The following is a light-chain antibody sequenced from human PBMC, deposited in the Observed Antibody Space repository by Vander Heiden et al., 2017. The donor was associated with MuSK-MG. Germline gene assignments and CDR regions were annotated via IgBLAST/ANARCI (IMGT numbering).Light chain of an antibody. CDR3: SSYTSSSTVV. Sequence: QSALTQRASMSGSPGQSITIACTGTSSDVGGYNYVSWYQQQQGKAPKLMIYDVSNRPSGVSNRFSGSKSGNTASLTISGRQAEDEADYYCSSYTSSSTVVFGGGTKLTVL. CDR2: DVS. CDR1: SSDVGGYNY. V-gene: IGLV2-14*03. J-gene: IGLJ2*01.